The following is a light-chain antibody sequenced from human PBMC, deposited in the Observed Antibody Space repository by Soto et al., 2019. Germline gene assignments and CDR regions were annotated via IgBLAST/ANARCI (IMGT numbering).Light chain of an antibody. CDR2: AAS. V-gene: IGKV1-27*01. Sequence: DIQMTQSPSSLSASVGDRVTITCRASQGISNYLAWYQQKPGKVPKLLIYAASTLQSGVPSRVSGSGSGTDFTLPIISLQPEHVATYYCQKYNSAPFPLGPGTKVHIK. CDR3: QKYNSAPFP. J-gene: IGKJ3*01. CDR1: QGISNY.